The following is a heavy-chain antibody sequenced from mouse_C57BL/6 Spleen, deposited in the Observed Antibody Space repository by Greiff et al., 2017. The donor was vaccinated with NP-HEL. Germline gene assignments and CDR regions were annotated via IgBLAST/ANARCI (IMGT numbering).Heavy chain of an antibody. D-gene: IGHD2-5*01. J-gene: IGHJ3*01. V-gene: IGHV1-42*01. CDR2: INPSTGGT. CDR3: ARSSYYSNHEGFAY. CDR1: GYSFTGYY. Sequence: VQLQQSGPELVKPGASVKISCKASGYSFTGYYMNWVKQSPEKSLEWIGEINPSTGGTTYNQKFKAKATLTVDKSSSTAYMQLKSLTSEDSAVYYCARSSYYSNHEGFAYWGQGTLVAVSA.